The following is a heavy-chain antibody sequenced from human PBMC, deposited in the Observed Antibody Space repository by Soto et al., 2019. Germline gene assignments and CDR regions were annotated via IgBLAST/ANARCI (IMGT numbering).Heavy chain of an antibody. D-gene: IGHD3-10*01. CDR1: GGTFSSYA. J-gene: IGHJ4*02. V-gene: IGHV1-69*01. CDR3: ARGGVRLLGFGELRFDY. CDR2: IIPIFGTA. Sequence: QVQLVQSGAEVKKPGSSVKVSCKASGGTFSSYAISWVRQAPGQGLEWMGGIIPIFGTANYAQKFQGRVTINADESTSTAYMELSSLRSEETDVYYCARGGVRLLGFGELRFDYWGQGTLVTVSS.